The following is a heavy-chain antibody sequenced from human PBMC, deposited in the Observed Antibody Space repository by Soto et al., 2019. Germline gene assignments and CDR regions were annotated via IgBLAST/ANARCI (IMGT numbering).Heavy chain of an antibody. Sequence: PGGSLRLSCAASGFTFSSYSMNWVRQAPGKGLEWVSYISSSSSTIYYADSVKGRFTISRDNAKNSLYLQMNSLRDEDTAVYYCARAEDLPPPYYYGMDVWGQGTTVTVSS. CDR1: GFTFSSYS. CDR3: ARAEDLPPPYYYGMDV. V-gene: IGHV3-48*02. CDR2: ISSSSSTI. J-gene: IGHJ6*02.